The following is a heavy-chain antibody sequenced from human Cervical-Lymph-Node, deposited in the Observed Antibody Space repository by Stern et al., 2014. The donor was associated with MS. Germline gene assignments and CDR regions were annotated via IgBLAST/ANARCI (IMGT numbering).Heavy chain of an antibody. Sequence: VQLVESGGRLVQPGGSLRLSCAASGFTFSSYAMSWVRQAPGKGLEWVSATSGSGDSTYYADSVKGRFTISRDNSKNTLYLQMNSLRADDTAVYYCAKEGILVASFDYWGQGTLVTVSS. D-gene: IGHD6-19*01. J-gene: IGHJ4*02. CDR3: AKEGILVASFDY. V-gene: IGHV3-23*04. CDR2: TSGSGDST. CDR1: GFTFSSYA.